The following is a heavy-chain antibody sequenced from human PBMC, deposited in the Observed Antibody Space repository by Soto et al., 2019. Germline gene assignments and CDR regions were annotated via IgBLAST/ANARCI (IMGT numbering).Heavy chain of an antibody. CDR1: GFTFSGYS. D-gene: IGHD6-19*01. CDR2: ISSRSTNI. V-gene: IGHV3-21*06. J-gene: IGHJ4*02. CDR3: AKFTEPGYSSVWYYFEY. Sequence: GGSLRLSCVGSGFTFSGYSMAWVRQAPGRGLEWVASISSRSTNIDYADSVKGRFTISRDNAKNLVSLQMSSLRGEDTALYYCAKFTEPGYSSVWYYFEYWGQGTPVTVSS.